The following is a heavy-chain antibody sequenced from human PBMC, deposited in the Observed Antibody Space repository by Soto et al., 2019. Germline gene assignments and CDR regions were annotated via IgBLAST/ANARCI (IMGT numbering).Heavy chain of an antibody. D-gene: IGHD6-19*01. V-gene: IGHV3-23*01. CDR3: AKDYTSGWFYFDY. CDR1: GFTFSYYA. Sequence: ESGGGLVQPGGSLRLSCTASGFTFSYYAMSWVRQAPGKGLEWVSAISGSGDSTYYADSVKGRFTISRDNSKNTLYLQMNSLRAEDTAVYYCAKDYTSGWFYFDYCGRGALVTVSS. J-gene: IGHJ4*02. CDR2: ISGSGDST.